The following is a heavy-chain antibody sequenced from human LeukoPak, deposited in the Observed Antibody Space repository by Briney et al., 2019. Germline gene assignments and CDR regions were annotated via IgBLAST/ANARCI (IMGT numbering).Heavy chain of an antibody. CDR3: ARDSGAVGPNAFDI. J-gene: IGHJ3*02. Sequence: SETLSLTCTVSGGSISSYYWSWIRQPPGKGLEWIGYIYYSGSTNYNPSLKSRVTISVDTSKNQFSLKLSSVTAADTAFYYCARDSGAVGPNAFDIWGQGTLVTVSS. D-gene: IGHD3-10*01. V-gene: IGHV4-59*01. CDR2: IYYSGST. CDR1: GGSISSYY.